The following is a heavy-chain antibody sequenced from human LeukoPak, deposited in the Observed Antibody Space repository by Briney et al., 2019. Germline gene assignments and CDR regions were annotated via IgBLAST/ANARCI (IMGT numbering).Heavy chain of an antibody. Sequence: SVKVSCKASGYTFTSYDINWVRQATGQGLEWMGIINPSVGSTSSAQKFRGRVTMTRDTSTHTVYMELSSLRSEDTAVYYCARAAPKTSWFDPWGQGTLVTVSS. CDR2: INPSVGST. V-gene: IGHV1-46*01. CDR3: ARAAPKTSWFDP. CDR1: GYTFTSYD. J-gene: IGHJ5*02.